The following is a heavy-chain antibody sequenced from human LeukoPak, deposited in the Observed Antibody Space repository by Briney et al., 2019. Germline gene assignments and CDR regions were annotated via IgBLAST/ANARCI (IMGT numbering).Heavy chain of an antibody. D-gene: IGHD2-15*01. CDR1: GGSISSYY. Sequence: SETQPVTCTVSGGSISSYYWSWIRQPPGKGLEWTGYIYYSGSTNYNPSLKSRVTISVDTSKNQFSLKLSSVTAADTAVYYCASEIVVVVAATRWFDPWGQGTLVTVPS. V-gene: IGHV4-59*01. CDR3: ASEIVVVVAATRWFDP. J-gene: IGHJ5*02. CDR2: IYYSGST.